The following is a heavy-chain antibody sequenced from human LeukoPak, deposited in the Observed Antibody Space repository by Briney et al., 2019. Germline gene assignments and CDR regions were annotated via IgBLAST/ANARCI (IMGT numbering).Heavy chain of an antibody. V-gene: IGHV3-7*01. J-gene: IGHJ6*03. Sequence: PGGSLRLSCAASGFTFSNACMSWVRQAPGKGLEWVANIKQDGSEKYFVDSVKGRFTISRDNAKNSLYLQMNSLRAEDTAVYYCARDKALMLRGVIIRENYYYYMDVWGIGTTVTISS. D-gene: IGHD3-10*01. CDR1: GFTFSNAC. CDR3: ARDKALMLRGVIIRENYYYYMDV. CDR2: IKQDGSEK.